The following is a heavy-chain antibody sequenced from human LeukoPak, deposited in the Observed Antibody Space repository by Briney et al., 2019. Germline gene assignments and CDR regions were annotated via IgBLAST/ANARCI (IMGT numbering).Heavy chain of an antibody. CDR3: ARGANILTGYPYYFDY. D-gene: IGHD3-9*01. CDR1: GFTFISYE. J-gene: IGHJ4*02. V-gene: IGHV3-48*03. CDR2: ISISGSTI. Sequence: GGSLRLSCSASGFTFISYEMNWVRQAPGKGLEWVSYISISGSTIYYADSVKGRFTISRDNAKNSLYLQMNSLRAEDTAVYYCARGANILTGYPYYFDYWGQGTLVTVSS.